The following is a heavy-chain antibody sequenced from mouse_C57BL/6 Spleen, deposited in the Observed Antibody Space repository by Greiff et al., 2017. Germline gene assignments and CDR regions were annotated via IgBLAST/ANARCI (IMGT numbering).Heavy chain of an antibody. CDR1: GFTFSDYG. CDR2: ISSGSSTI. CDR3: ARGIYYGNYVGY. D-gene: IGHD2-1*01. Sequence: EVNVVESGGGLVKPGGSLKLSCAASGFTFSDYGMHWVRQAPEKGLEWVAYISSGSSTIYYADTVKGRFTISRDNAKNTLFLQMTSLRSEDTAMYYCARGIYYGNYVGYWGQGTTLTVSS. J-gene: IGHJ2*01. V-gene: IGHV5-17*01.